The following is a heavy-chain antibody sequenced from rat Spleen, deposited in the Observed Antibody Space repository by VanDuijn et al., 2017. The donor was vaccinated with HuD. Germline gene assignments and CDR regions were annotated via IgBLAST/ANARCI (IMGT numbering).Heavy chain of an antibody. V-gene: IGHV6-6*01. CDR1: GFTFSTAW. CDR3: ACSKSYYYSSYEG. Sequence: EVQVLESGGGLVQPGKSLKLSCATSGFTFSTAWMYWYRQFPEKRLEWVARIKAKSNNYATDYTESVKGRFTISRDDSKSSIYLQMNNLKEEDTAIYYCACSKSYYYSSYEGWGQGVMVTVSS. J-gene: IGHJ2*01. CDR2: IKAKSNNYAT. D-gene: IGHD1-2*01.